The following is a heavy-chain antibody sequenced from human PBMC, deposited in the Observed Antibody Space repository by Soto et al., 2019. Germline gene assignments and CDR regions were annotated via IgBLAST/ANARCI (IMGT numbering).Heavy chain of an antibody. CDR1: GFTFSSYA. D-gene: IGHD6-19*01. J-gene: IGHJ6*02. CDR2: ISGSGDYT. CDR3: AKGLAVAGPNHSGMHV. Sequence: GGSLRLSCAASGFTFSSYAMTWVRQAPGNGLEWVSSISGSGDYTCYADSVKGRFTISRDNSKNTLYLQMNSLRADDTAEYYCAKGLAVAGPNHSGMHVGGQGPTVTV. V-gene: IGHV3-23*01.